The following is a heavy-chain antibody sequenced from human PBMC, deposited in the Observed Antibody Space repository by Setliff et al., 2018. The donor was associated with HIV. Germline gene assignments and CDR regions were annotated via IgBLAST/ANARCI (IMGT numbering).Heavy chain of an antibody. CDR2: FYYNGDS. D-gene: IGHD3-10*01. CDR1: GDSVNDRSYF. V-gene: IGHV4-39*01. Sequence: PSETLSLTCTVSGDSVNDRSYFWGWIRQHPGKGLEWIGTFYYNGDSHYNPSLKSRATISVDTSKNQFPLNLNSVTAADTAVYYCARAISPPSYYYHMDVWGTGTPVTVSS. J-gene: IGHJ6*03. CDR3: ARAISPPSYYYHMDV.